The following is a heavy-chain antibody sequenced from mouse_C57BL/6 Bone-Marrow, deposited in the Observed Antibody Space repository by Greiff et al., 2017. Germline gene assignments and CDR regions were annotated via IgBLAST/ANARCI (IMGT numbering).Heavy chain of an antibody. CDR1: GFNIKDDY. J-gene: IGHJ2*01. CDR3: TSLLRLARDY. D-gene: IGHD1-2*01. CDR2: LDPENGDT. Sequence: VQLQQSGAELVRPGASVTLSCTASGFNIKDDYMHWVKQRPEQGLEWIGWLDPENGDTEYASKFQGKATIPADTSSNTAYLQLSSLTSEDTAVYYCTSLLRLARDYWGQGTTLTVSS. V-gene: IGHV14-4*01.